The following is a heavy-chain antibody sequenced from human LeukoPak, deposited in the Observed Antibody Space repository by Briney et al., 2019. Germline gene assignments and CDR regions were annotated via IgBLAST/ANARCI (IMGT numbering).Heavy chain of an antibody. CDR3: ARGVLDSLGTGCDC. Sequence: SETLSLTCAVYGGSFSGYYWSWIRQPPGKGLEWIGEINHSGCTNYNPSLKSRVTISVDTSKNQFSLKLTSVTAADTAVYYCARGVLDSLGTGCDCWGQGTLVTVSS. D-gene: IGHD1-1*01. J-gene: IGHJ4*02. V-gene: IGHV4-34*01. CDR2: INHSGCT. CDR1: GGSFSGYY.